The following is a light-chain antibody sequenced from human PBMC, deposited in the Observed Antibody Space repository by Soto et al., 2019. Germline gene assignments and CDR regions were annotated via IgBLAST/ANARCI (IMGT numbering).Light chain of an antibody. CDR1: SSDVGGYNY. CDR2: DVS. V-gene: IGLV2-14*01. Sequence: QSVLTQPASVSGSPGPSITISCTGTSSDVGGYNYVSWYQQHPGKAPKLMIYDVSNRPSGVSNRFSGSKSGNTASLTISGLQAEDEADYYCSSYTSSSTLDFGTGTKVTVL. CDR3: SSYTSSSTLD. J-gene: IGLJ1*01.